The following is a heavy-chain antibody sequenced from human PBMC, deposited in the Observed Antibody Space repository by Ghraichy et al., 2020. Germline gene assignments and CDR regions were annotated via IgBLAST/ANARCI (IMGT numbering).Heavy chain of an antibody. Sequence: GGSLRLSCAASGFTFSSYAMSWVRQPPGKGLEWVSAISGSGGSTYYADSVKGRFTISRDNSKNTLYLQMNSLRAEDTAVYYCAKGLRFLEWLSPSDYWGQGTLVTVSS. CDR1: GFTFSSYA. V-gene: IGHV3-23*01. J-gene: IGHJ4*02. CDR2: ISGSGGST. D-gene: IGHD3-3*01. CDR3: AKGLRFLEWLSPSDY.